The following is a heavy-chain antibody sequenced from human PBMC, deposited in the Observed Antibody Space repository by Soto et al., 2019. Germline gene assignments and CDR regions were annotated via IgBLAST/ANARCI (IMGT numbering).Heavy chain of an antibody. V-gene: IGHV4-59*01. D-gene: IGHD6-6*01. Sequence: SETLSLTCTVSGGSISSDYWSWVRQPPGKGLEWIGYIYYRGSTNYDPSLESRVTIALDPSKNKFALKLRSLTTADTAVYFCARVGGVAARTFSYWGQGTLVTVSS. CDR1: GGSISSDY. CDR3: ARVGGVAARTFSY. CDR2: IYYRGST. J-gene: IGHJ4*02.